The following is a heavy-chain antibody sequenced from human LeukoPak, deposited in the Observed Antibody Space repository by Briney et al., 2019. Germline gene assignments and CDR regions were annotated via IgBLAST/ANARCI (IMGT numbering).Heavy chain of an antibody. CDR1: GFTFGRYV. Sequence: GGSLRLSCAASGFTFGRYVMSWVRQAPGKGLEWVSSISAGGHNTYYADSVKGRFTISRDISKNTLYLQMDSLRAEDTAVYYCAKLPPRAVLVSDYWGQGTLVTVSS. CDR2: ISAGGHNT. CDR3: AKLPPRAVLVSDY. D-gene: IGHD2-8*02. V-gene: IGHV3-23*01. J-gene: IGHJ4*02.